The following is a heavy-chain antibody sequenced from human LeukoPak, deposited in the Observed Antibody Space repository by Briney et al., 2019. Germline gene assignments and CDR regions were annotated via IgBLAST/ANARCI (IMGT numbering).Heavy chain of an antibody. D-gene: IGHD5-18*01. J-gene: IGHJ4*02. CDR3: ARVPTNSYGFGQ. CDR2: INEDGTSA. Sequence: PGGSLRLSCAASGGTTDDYGMSWVRQAPGKGLVWVAHINEDGTSASHADSVKSRFTISRDNAKNTLYLQMNSLTVEDTAVYYCARVPTNSYGFGQWGQGSLVTVSS. V-gene: IGHV3-74*01. CDR1: GGTTDDYG.